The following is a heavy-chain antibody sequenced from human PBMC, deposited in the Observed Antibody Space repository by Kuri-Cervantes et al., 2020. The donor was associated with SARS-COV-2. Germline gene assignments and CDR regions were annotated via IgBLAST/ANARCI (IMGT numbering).Heavy chain of an antibody. Sequence: GGSLRLSCAASGFTVSSNYMSWVRQAPGKGLEWVSAIYSGGSTYYEESVKGGFTISRDNSKNTLYLQMNSLGAEDTAVYYCASGDSSSSWNGYYYYGMDVWGQGTTVTVSS. D-gene: IGHD6-6*01. CDR1: GFTVSSNY. J-gene: IGHJ6*02. CDR2: IYSGGST. CDR3: ASGDSSSSWNGYYYYGMDV. V-gene: IGHV3-53*01.